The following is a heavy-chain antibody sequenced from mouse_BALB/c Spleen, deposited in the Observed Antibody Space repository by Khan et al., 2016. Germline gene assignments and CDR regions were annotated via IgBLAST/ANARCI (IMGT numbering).Heavy chain of an antibody. CDR3: ARYDGSTDVRGMDY. CDR1: GASTTSGY. V-gene: IGHV3-8*02. Sequence: EVQLQESGPSFVNLSQTLSFTCSAPGASTTSGYWNWIRKFPGNNFEYMGYISNSGGTSSIPSLKSRTSITRDPSKNQTYMQLNSVPPEEPAPYYVARYDGSTDVRGMDYGGQRTSVTVPS. CDR2: ISNSGGT. D-gene: IGHD1-1*01. J-gene: IGHJ4*01.